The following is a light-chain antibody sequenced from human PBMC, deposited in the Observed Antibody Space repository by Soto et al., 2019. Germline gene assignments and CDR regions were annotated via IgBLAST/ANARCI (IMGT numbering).Light chain of an antibody. Sequence: DIQMTQSPSTLSASVGDRVTITGRASQSISSWLAWYQQKPGKAPKLLIYDASSLESGVPSRFSGSGSGTEFTLTIISLQPDDLATYYCQQYNSYLYTFGQGTKLQIK. V-gene: IGKV1-5*01. CDR1: QSISSW. CDR2: DAS. J-gene: IGKJ2*01. CDR3: QQYNSYLYT.